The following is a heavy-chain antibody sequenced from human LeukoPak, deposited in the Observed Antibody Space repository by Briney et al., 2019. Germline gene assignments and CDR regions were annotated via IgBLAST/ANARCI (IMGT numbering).Heavy chain of an antibody. D-gene: IGHD3-10*01. J-gene: IGHJ6*02. CDR1: GYTFTSYD. CDR2: MSPNSGNT. Sequence: ASVKVSCKASGYTFTSYDINWVRQATGQGLEWMGWMSPNSGNTGYAQKFQGRVTMTRNTSISTAYMELSSLRSEDTAVYYCATAMAYGSGSYSDYYYYGMDVWGQGTTVTVSS. CDR3: ATAMAYGSGSYSDYYYYGMDV. V-gene: IGHV1-8*01.